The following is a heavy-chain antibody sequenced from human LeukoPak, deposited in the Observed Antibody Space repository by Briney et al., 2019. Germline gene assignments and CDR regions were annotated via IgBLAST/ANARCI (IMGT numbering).Heavy chain of an antibody. D-gene: IGHD2-2*01. J-gene: IGHJ6*03. Sequence: GGSLRLSCAASGFTVSSNYMSWVRQAPGKGLEWVSVIYSGGSTYYADSVKGRFTISRDNSKNTLYLQMNSLRAEDTAVYYCARARYCSSTSCPTTYYYYYMDVWGKGTTVTVSS. V-gene: IGHV3-66*01. CDR2: IYSGGST. CDR1: GFTVSSNY. CDR3: ARARYCSSTSCPTTYYYYYMDV.